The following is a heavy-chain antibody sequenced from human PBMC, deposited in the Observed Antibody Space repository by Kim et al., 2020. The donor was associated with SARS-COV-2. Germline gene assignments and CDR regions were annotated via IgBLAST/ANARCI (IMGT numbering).Heavy chain of an antibody. J-gene: IGHJ6*02. CDR1: GLTFDNSA. CDR3: ARGNYYESVSLSDYYNGLDV. V-gene: IGHV3-30-3*01. D-gene: IGHD3-22*01. Sequence: GGSLRLSCAASGLTFDNSAMNWVRQAPGKGLEWVAVISFDGRNKDYADSVQGRFTISRDNSKSTLHLQMSSLRVEDTAIYYCARGNYYESVSLSDYYNGLDVWGQGTTVTVSS. CDR2: ISFDGRNK.